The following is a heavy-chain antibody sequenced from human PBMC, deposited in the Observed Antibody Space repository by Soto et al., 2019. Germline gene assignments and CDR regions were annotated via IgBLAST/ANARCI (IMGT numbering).Heavy chain of an antibody. CDR1: GGSISSYY. J-gene: IGHJ4*02. D-gene: IGHD1-1*01. CDR3: ARVPRHFDY. V-gene: IGHV4-59*01. Sequence: SETLSLTCTVSGGSISSYYWSWIRQPPGKGLEWIGYIYYSGSTNYNPSLKSRVTISVDTSKNQFSLKLSSVTAADTAVYYCARVPRHFDYWGQGTLVTVSS. CDR2: IYYSGST.